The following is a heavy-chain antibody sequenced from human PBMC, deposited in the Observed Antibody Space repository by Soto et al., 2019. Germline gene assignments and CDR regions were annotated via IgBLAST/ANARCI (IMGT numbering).Heavy chain of an antibody. J-gene: IGHJ4*02. D-gene: IGHD3-22*01. Sequence: ETLSLTGSGAGDFISNTTYYWGWVRQAPGKGLEWVGSIYFSGSGTSHYNPSLKSRVTISVDTSKNQFSLKLTSVKAADTAVYYCARQSYSFGTSGYYPFDYWGQGTLVTVSS. V-gene: IGHV4-39*01. CDR1: GDFISNTTYY. CDR3: ARQSYSFGTSGYYPFDY. CDR2: IYFSGSGTS.